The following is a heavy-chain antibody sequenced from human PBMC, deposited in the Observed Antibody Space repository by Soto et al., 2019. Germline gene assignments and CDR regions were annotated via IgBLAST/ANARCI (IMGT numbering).Heavy chain of an antibody. D-gene: IGHD3-22*01. CDR2: IYHTGNA. Sequence: PSENLSLTCSVSGESISTSRFYLAWIRQPPGEGLEWIGSIYHTGNAYYNPSLKSRVTIFVDTSKNQFSLKLTSVTAADTALYYCARDYFDSSDYTTNWFHPWGQGALVTVS. CDR1: GESISTSRFY. CDR3: ARDYFDSSDYTTNWFHP. J-gene: IGHJ5*02. V-gene: IGHV4-39*01.